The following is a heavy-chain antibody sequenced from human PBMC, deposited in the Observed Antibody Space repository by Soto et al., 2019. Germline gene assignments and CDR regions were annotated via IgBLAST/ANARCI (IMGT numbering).Heavy chain of an antibody. CDR3: ARHSIQAGLFDS. CDR1: GFTVSNSF. D-gene: IGHD2-2*02. J-gene: IGHJ4*02. Sequence: EVQLVGTGGGLIQPGGSLRLSCTASGFTVSNSFLSWVRQAPGKGLEWVSAIFGGGNTYYSDSVKGRFTLSRDTSRNTLYLQMPSLRAEDTAVYYGARHSIQAGLFDSWGQGTLLTVAS. CDR2: IFGGGNT. V-gene: IGHV3-53*02.